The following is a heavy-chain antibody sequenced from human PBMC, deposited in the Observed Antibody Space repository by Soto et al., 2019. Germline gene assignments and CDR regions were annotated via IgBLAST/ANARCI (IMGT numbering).Heavy chain of an antibody. CDR3: AKNGLDNSPSAIDS. J-gene: IGHJ4*02. CDR2: ITGSGRDT. V-gene: IGHV3-23*01. D-gene: IGHD2-8*01. CDR1: GFNFRNNV. Sequence: GGSLRLSGAASGFNFRNNVLSWVRQAPGKGLDWVSGITGSGRDTYYADSVKGRFTISRDNSKNMVFLQMNSLRAEDTALYYCAKNGLDNSPSAIDSWGPGTLVTVSS.